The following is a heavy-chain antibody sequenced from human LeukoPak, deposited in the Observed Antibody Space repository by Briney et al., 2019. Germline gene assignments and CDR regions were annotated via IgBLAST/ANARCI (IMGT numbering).Heavy chain of an antibody. Sequence: SVKVSCKASGYTFTGYYMYWVRQAPGQGLEWMGWINLNSGGTNYAQKFQGRVTMTRDTSISTAYMELSRLRSDDTAVYYCARAPIAVAGNFDYWGQGTLVTVSS. J-gene: IGHJ4*02. CDR3: ARAPIAVAGNFDY. CDR2: INLNSGGT. V-gene: IGHV1-2*02. CDR1: GYTFTGYY. D-gene: IGHD6-19*01.